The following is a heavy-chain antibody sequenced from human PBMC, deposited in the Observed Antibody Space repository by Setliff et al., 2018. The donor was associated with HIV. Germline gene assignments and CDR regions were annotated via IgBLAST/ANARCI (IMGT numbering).Heavy chain of an antibody. Sequence: SETLSLTCAVYGGSFSGYFWSWLRQSPGKGLEWIGEINHRGSANHNPSFKSRVIISVDTYKNQFSLKLSSVTAADTAVYYCARQGGFSSSYYPRNYVDVWGKGTTVTVSS. V-gene: IGHV4-34*01. CDR2: INHRGSA. CDR1: GGSFSGYF. CDR3: ARQGGFSSSYYPRNYVDV. D-gene: IGHD6-13*01. J-gene: IGHJ6*03.